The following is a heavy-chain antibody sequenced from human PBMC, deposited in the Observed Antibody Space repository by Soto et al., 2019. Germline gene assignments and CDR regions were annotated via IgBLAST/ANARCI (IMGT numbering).Heavy chain of an antibody. J-gene: IGHJ4*02. D-gene: IGHD4-17*01. Sequence: EAHLVGSGGGLVQPGGSLRLSYAASGFAVSANYLSWVRQAPGKGLEWVSLIYSGGDTDYADSVRGRFTISRDNSKNTLYLQMNSLKAEDTAVYYCATRMTTAPYWGQGALVNVSS. V-gene: IGHV3-66*01. CDR1: GFAVSANY. CDR3: ATRMTTAPY. CDR2: IYSGGDT.